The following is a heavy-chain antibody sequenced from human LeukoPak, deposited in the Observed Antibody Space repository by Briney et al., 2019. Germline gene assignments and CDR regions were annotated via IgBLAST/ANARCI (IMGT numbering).Heavy chain of an antibody. J-gene: IGHJ3*02. CDR2: IGTSSNYI. Sequence: GGSLRLSCAASGFNFSIYNMNWVRQAPGKGLEWVSCIGTSSNYIYYADSVKGRFTISRDNAKNSLYLQMNSLRAEDTAVYYCAREWSAFDIWGQGTMVTVSS. V-gene: IGHV3-21*01. CDR3: AREWSAFDI. D-gene: IGHD2-8*01. CDR1: GFNFSIYN.